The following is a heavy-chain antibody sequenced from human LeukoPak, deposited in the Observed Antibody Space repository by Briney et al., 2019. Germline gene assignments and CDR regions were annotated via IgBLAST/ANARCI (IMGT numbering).Heavy chain of an antibody. CDR1: GGSFSGYY. Sequence: SEILSLTCAVYGGSFSGYYRSWIRQPPGKGLEWIGEINHSGSTNYNPSLKSRVTISVDTSKNQFSLKLSSVTAADTAVYYCAGGSIVVVVAAHERHAFDIWGQGTMVTVSS. J-gene: IGHJ3*02. CDR3: AGGSIVVVVAAHERHAFDI. V-gene: IGHV4-34*01. CDR2: INHSGST. D-gene: IGHD2-15*01.